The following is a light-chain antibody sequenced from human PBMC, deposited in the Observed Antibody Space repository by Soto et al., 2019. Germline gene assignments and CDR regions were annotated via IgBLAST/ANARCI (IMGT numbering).Light chain of an antibody. J-gene: IGKJ1*01. CDR2: DAS. CDR1: QSVSSN. V-gene: IGKV3-11*01. CDR3: QQRSNWPPTWT. Sequence: EIVMTQSPATLSVSPGERATLSCRASQSVSSNLAWYQQKPGQGPRLLIYDASNRATGIPARFSGSGSGTDFTLTISSLEPEDFAVYYCQQRSNWPPTWTFGQGTKVDIK.